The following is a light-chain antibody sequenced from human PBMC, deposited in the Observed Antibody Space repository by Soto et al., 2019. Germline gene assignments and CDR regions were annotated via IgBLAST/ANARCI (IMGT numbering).Light chain of an antibody. CDR3: QQRSNWPLT. CDR2: DAS. V-gene: IGKV3-11*01. Sequence: EIVLTPSPTTLSLSPGERATLSCRSSQSINSHLALYQQKPGQAPRLLMYDASNRATDIPARFSGSGSGTDFTLTISSLDPEDFAVYYCQQRSNWPLTFGGGPKVDIK. CDR1: QSINSH. J-gene: IGKJ4*01.